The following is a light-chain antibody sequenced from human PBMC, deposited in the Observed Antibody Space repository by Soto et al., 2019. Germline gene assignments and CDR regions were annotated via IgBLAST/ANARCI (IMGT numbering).Light chain of an antibody. CDR2: RNN. Sequence: QSVLTQPPSASGTPGQRVSISCSGSRSNIGRNYVYWYQQLPGTAPKLLIQRNNERPSGVPDRFSGSKSGTSVSLAISGLRSEDEATYYCAAWDDTRNGKVFGGGTQLTVL. CDR1: RSNIGRNY. J-gene: IGLJ3*02. CDR3: AAWDDTRNGKV. V-gene: IGLV1-47*01.